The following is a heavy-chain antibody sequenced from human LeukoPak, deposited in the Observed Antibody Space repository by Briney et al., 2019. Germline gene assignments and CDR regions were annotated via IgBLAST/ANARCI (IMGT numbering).Heavy chain of an antibody. J-gene: IGHJ4*02. D-gene: IGHD3-22*01. CDR2: IYHSGST. V-gene: IGHV4-30-2*01. Sequence: PSETLSLTCAVSGGSISSGGYSWSWIRQPPGKGLEWIGYIYHSGSTNYNPSLKSRVTISVDTSKNQFSLKLSSVTAADTAVYYCARGGTYYYDSSGYYYSYYFDYWGQGTLVTVSS. CDR1: GGSISSGGYS. CDR3: ARGGTYYYDSSGYYYSYYFDY.